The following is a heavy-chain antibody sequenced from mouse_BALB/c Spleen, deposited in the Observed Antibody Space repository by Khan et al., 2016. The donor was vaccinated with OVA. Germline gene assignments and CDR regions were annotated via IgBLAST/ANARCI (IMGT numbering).Heavy chain of an antibody. CDR3: ERRGRECRGAA. Sequence: VYLQQSGAELAKPGASVKMSCKASGYTFTTYWMHWVKQRPGQGLEWIGYIDPSTGYTEYNQKFKDKATLTTDKSSSTAYMQLSSLTSEDSAVYYGERRGRECRGAAWGKGTLV. D-gene: IGHD3-3*01. CDR1: GYTFTTYW. CDR2: IDPSTGYT. V-gene: IGHV1-7*01. J-gene: IGHJ3*01.